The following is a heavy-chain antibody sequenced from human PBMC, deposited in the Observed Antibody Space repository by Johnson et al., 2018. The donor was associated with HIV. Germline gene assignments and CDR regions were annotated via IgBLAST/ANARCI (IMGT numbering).Heavy chain of an antibody. CDR3: AKERGTYYVVDSFDI. CDR1: GLSFSNFG. D-gene: IGHD1-26*01. CDR2: IRFDGSNK. V-gene: IGHV3-30*02. J-gene: IGHJ3*02. Sequence: QVQLVESGGGVVQPGKSLTLSCVGSGLSFSNFGIHWVRQAPGKGLEWVAFIRFDGSNKYYADSVKGRFTISRDNSKNTLYLQMNSLRAEDTAVYYCAKERGTYYVVDSFDIWGQGTMVTVSS.